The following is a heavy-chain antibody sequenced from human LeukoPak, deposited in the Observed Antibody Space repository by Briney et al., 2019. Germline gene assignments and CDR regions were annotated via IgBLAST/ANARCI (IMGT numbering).Heavy chain of an antibody. CDR3: AREEALGSGSFDY. CDR1: GGSISHYY. D-gene: IGHD1-26*01. Sequence: PSETLSLTCIVSGGSISHYYWNWIRQPPGKGLEWIGYIYYSGSTSYNPSLKSRVTISVDTSKNQFSLKLSSVTAADTAVYYCAREEALGSGSFDYWGQGTLVTVSS. CDR2: IYYSGST. V-gene: IGHV4-59*01. J-gene: IGHJ4*02.